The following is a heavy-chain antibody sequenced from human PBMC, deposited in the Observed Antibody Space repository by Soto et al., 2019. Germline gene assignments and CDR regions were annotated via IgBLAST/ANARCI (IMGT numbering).Heavy chain of an antibody. CDR2: INHSGST. D-gene: IGHD3-10*01. Sequence: SETLSLTCAVYGGAFSVYYWSWIRHPPGKGLEWIGEINHSGSTNYNPSLKSRVTISVDTSKNQFSLKLSSVTAADTAVYYCARRATSFRFITMVRGVPPYYYYGMDVWGQGTTVTVSS. CDR3: ARRATSFRFITMVRGVPPYYYYGMDV. CDR1: GGAFSVYY. J-gene: IGHJ6*02. V-gene: IGHV4-34*01.